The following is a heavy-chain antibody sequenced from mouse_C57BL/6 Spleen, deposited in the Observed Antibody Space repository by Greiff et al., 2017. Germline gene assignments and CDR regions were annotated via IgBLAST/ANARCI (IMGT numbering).Heavy chain of an antibody. CDR3: ARDEDSSGPSTFAY. CDR2: ISEDGSN. J-gene: IGHJ3*01. CDR1: GYSIPSGYS. Sequence: EVQRVESGPGLVKPSQSLSLPCSVTGYSIPSGYSWNWIRPFPGNQLEWVGYISEDGSNNYNPSLKNRISITRDTSENQFFLKWNSVTTEDTATYYCARDEDSSGPSTFAYWGQGTLVTVSA. D-gene: IGHD3-2*02. V-gene: IGHV3-6*01.